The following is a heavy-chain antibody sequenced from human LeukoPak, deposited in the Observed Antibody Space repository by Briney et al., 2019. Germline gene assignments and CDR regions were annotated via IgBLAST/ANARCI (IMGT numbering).Heavy chain of an antibody. Sequence: SETLSLTCAVYGGSFSGYYWSWIRQPPGKGLEWIGEINHSGSTNYNPSLKSRVTISVDTSKNQFSLKLSSVTAADTAVYYCARGSPNIAARPRVGLDYWGQGTLVTVSS. V-gene: IGHV4-34*01. CDR1: GGSFSGYY. CDR2: INHSGST. CDR3: ARGSPNIAARPRVGLDY. J-gene: IGHJ4*02. D-gene: IGHD6-6*01.